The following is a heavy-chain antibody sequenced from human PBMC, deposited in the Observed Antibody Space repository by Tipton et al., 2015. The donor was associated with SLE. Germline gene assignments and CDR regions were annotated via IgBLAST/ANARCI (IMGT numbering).Heavy chain of an antibody. Sequence: TLSLTCTVSGGSISSHYWSWIRQPPGKGLEWIGYIYYSGSTNYNPSLKSRVTISVDRSKNQFSLKLSSVTAADTAVYYCARARGGRDIVVVPARHFDYWGQGTLVTVSS. CDR2: IYYSGST. CDR1: GGSISSHY. J-gene: IGHJ4*02. CDR3: ARARGGRDIVVVPARHFDY. V-gene: IGHV4-59*08. D-gene: IGHD2-2*01.